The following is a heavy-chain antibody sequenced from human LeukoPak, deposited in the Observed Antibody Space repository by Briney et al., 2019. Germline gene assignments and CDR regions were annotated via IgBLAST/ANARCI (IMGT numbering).Heavy chain of an antibody. V-gene: IGHV4-39*01. Sequence: SETLSLTCTVSGGSISSGDYDWGWIRQPPGKGLEWIATIYYRGSTYYNPSLKSRVAISLDTSKNQFSLKLSSVTAADTAVYYCARSDPGTAMPQGYWGQGTLVTVSS. CDR2: IYYRGST. CDR1: GGSISSGDYD. CDR3: ARSDPGTAMPQGY. J-gene: IGHJ4*02. D-gene: IGHD5-18*01.